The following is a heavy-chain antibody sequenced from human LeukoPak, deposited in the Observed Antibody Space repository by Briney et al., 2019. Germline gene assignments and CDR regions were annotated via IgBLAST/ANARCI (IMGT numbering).Heavy chain of an antibody. CDR1: GGSISRSY. J-gene: IGHJ5*02. V-gene: IGHV4-59*01. CDR3: ARGKQLVWLDP. CDR2: FYNSGSN. Sequence: SETLSLTCTVSGGSISRSYWSWIRQPPGKGLEWIGYFYNSGSNNYNPSLKSRVTMSVDTSKNHFSLRLSSVTAADTAEYYRARGKQLVWLDPWGQGTLVTVSS. D-gene: IGHD6-13*01.